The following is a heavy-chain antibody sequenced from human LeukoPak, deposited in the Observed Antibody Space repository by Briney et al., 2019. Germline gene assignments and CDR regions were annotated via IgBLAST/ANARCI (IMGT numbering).Heavy chain of an antibody. Sequence: GESLKISCKGSGYSFTSYWIGWVRQMPGKGLEWMGIIYPGDSDTRYSPSFQGQVTISADKSISTAYLQWSSLKASDTAMYYCARPMVGVRGVIIGFDYWGQGTLVTVSS. J-gene: IGHJ4*02. CDR2: IYPGDSDT. V-gene: IGHV5-51*01. CDR1: GYSFTSYW. D-gene: IGHD3-10*01. CDR3: ARPMVGVRGVIIGFDY.